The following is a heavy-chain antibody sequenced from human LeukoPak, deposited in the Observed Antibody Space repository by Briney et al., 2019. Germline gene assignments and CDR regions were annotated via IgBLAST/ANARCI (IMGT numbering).Heavy chain of an antibody. V-gene: IGHV3-30-3*01. CDR1: GFTFSSYA. CDR3: ASERVVPPMVRGVIIKLDY. D-gene: IGHD3-10*01. Sequence: GRSLRLSRAASGFTFSSYAMHWVRQAPGKGLEWVTVISYDGSNKYYADSVKGRFTISRDNSKNTLYLQMNSLRAEDTAVYYCASERVVPPMVRGVIIKLDYWGQGTLVTVSS. J-gene: IGHJ4*02. CDR2: ISYDGSNK.